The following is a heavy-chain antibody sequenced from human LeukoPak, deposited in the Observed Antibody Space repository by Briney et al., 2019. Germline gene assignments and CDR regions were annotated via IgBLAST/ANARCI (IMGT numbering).Heavy chain of an antibody. CDR2: INHSAST. Sequence: KPSETLSLTCAVYGGSFSGYYWSWIPQPPGKGLEWIGEINHSASTNYNPSLKSRVTISVDTSKNQFSLKLSSVTAADTAVYYCARARLLYYYYYYMDVWGKGTTVTVSS. CDR3: ARARLLYYYYYYMDV. CDR1: GGSFSGYY. J-gene: IGHJ6*03. V-gene: IGHV4-34*01. D-gene: IGHD6-25*01.